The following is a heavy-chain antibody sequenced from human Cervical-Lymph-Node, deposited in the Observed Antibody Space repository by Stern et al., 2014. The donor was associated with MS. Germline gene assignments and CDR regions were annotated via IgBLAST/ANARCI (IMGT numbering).Heavy chain of an antibody. CDR3: ARKGAIVPAAIENWFDS. Sequence: QVQLQESGPGLVKPSETLSLTCTVSGGSISSGGYFWSWLRQHPGQGLEWIGFVYHSGITYYNPSLKSRLPISVDTSKNHFSLNLSSVTAADTAVYYCARKGAIVPAAIENWFDSWGQGTLVTVSS. J-gene: IGHJ5*01. CDR2: VYHSGIT. D-gene: IGHD2-2*01. V-gene: IGHV4-31*03. CDR1: GGSISSGGYF.